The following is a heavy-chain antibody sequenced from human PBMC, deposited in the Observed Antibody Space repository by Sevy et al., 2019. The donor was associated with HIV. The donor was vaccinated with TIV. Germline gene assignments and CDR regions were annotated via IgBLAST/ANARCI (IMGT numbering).Heavy chain of an antibody. CDR1: GGSVSSYH. D-gene: IGHD6-19*01. V-gene: IGHV4-4*07. CDR2: IYTTGST. Sequence: SETLSLTCGVSGGSVSSYHWSWIRQTAAKGLEWIGRIYTTGSTKYNPSLNSRVTLSLDTARNQISLMLTSVTAADTAVYYGARDGAPGAGDGLAYYYGMDAWGQGTTVTVSS. CDR3: ARDGAPGAGDGLAYYYGMDA. J-gene: IGHJ6*02.